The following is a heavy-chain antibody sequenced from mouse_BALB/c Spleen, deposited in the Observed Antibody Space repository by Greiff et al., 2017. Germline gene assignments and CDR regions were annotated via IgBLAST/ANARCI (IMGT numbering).Heavy chain of an antibody. CDR2: ISSGGSYT. J-gene: IGHJ1*01. D-gene: IGHD1-2*01. CDR1: GFTFSSYG. V-gene: IGHV5-6*01. CDR3: ARHGSYGYVLYWYFDV. Sequence: EVKLVESGGDLVKPGGSLKLSCAASGFTFSSYGMSWVRQTPDKRLEWVATISSGGSYTYYPDSVKGRFTISRDNAKNTRYLQMSSLKSEATAMYYCARHGSYGYVLYWYFDVWGAGTTVTVSS.